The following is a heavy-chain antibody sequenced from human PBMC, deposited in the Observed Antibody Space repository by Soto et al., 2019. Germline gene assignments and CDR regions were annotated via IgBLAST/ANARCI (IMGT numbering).Heavy chain of an antibody. V-gene: IGHV1-18*01. Sequence: GASVKVSCKASGYTFTSYGISWVRQAPGQGPEWMGWISAYNGNTNYAQKLQGRVTMTTDTSTSTAYMELRSLRSDDTAVYYCARDRWGFGVVQQYYYYYYGMDVWGQGTTVTVSS. CDR3: ARDRWGFGVVQQYYYYYYGMDV. CDR2: ISAYNGNT. CDR1: GYTFTSYG. J-gene: IGHJ6*02. D-gene: IGHD3-3*01.